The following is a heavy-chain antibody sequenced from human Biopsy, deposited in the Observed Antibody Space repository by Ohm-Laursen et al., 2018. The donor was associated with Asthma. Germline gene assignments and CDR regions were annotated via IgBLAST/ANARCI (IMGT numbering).Heavy chain of an antibody. J-gene: IGHJ4*02. D-gene: IGHD6-13*01. CDR3: VKDIRLQLWGFDS. V-gene: IGHV3-9*02. Sequence: SLRLSRAASGFTSDDYAMHWVRQAPGKGLEWVSGVSWNSGSIDYADSVKGRFTISRDNAKNSLYLQMNSLRGADTALYYCVKDIRLQLWGFDSWGQGTLVTVSS. CDR2: VSWNSGSI. CDR1: GFTSDDYA.